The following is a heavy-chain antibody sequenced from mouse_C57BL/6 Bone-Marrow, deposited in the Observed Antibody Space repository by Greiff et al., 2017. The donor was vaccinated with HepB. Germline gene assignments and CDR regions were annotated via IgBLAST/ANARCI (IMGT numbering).Heavy chain of an antibody. CDR3: ARKGATVVATSFDY. V-gene: IGHV2-9-1*01. J-gene: IGHJ2*01. CDR1: GFSLTSYA. Sequence: VQLQQSGPGLVAPSQSLSITCTVSGFSLTSYAISWVRQPPGKGLEWLGVIWTGGGTNYNSALKSRLSISKDNSKSQVFLKMNSLQTDDTARYYCARKGATVVATSFDYWGQGTTLTVSS. CDR2: IWTGGGT. D-gene: IGHD1-1*01.